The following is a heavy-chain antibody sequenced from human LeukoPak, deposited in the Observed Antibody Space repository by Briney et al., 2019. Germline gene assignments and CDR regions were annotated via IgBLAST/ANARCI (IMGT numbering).Heavy chain of an antibody. CDR1: GFTFSSYA. D-gene: IGHD1-26*01. CDR2: ISGSGDST. V-gene: IGHV3-23*01. J-gene: IGHJ4*02. CDR3: AKDQRVYSDYFDY. Sequence: PGGSLRLSCAASGFTFSSYAMSWVRQAPGKGLEWVSAISGSGDSTYYADSVKGRFTISRDNSKNTLYLQMNSLRAEDTAVYYCAKDQRVYSDYFDYWGQGTLVTVSS.